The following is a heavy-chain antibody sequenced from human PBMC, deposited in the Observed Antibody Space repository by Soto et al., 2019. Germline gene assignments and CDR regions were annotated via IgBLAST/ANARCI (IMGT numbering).Heavy chain of an antibody. V-gene: IGHV1-18*01. D-gene: IGHD2-2*01. CDR2: ISAYNGHA. CDR1: GYTLTNYG. Sequence: QVQLVQSGGEVKNPGASVKVSCKAFGYTLTNYGISWVRQALGQGPEWRGWISAYNGHANYAQKFQGRVRLTTDRPTPTAYMELRSLGSDDTAEYYCARDGYCSSSMCYGGYYYMDVWGKSTTATVS. J-gene: IGHJ6*03. CDR3: ARDGYCSSSMCYGGYYYMDV.